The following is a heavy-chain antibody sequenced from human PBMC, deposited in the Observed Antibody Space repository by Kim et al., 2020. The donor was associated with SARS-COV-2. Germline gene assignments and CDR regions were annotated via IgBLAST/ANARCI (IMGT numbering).Heavy chain of an antibody. D-gene: IGHD6-13*01. CDR2: IKSKIDGGTT. CDR1: GFTFSNAW. CDR3: TTPDLYSSSPWCYYG. Sequence: GGSLRLSCAASGFTFSNAWMSWVRQAPGKGLEWVGRIKSKIDGGTTAYAAPVKGRFTISRDDSKNTLFLQMNSLKTEDTAVYYCTTPDLYSSSPWCYYG. V-gene: IGHV3-15*01. J-gene: IGHJ6*01.